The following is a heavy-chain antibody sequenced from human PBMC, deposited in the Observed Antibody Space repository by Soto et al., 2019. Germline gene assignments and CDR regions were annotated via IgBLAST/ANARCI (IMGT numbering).Heavy chain of an antibody. V-gene: IGHV1-18*04. Sequence: XSVKGSCKASGYTFTSYGISGVRQAPGQGLEWMGWSSAYNGNANYAQKLQGRVTMTTDTSTSTAYMELRSLRSDDTAVYYCAYCTNGVCYSWGQGTLVTVSS. CDR2: SSAYNGNA. CDR1: GYTFTSYG. J-gene: IGHJ4*02. CDR3: AYCTNGVCYS. D-gene: IGHD2-8*01.